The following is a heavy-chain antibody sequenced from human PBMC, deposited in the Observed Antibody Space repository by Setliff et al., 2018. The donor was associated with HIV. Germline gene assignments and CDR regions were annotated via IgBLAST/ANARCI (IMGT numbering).Heavy chain of an antibody. CDR1: GFSVTSHY. Sequence: SETLSLTCTVSGFSVTSHYWGWIRQPPGKGLEWIGHNYYSGSPTYNTSLKSRGSIFLDTSENQVSLNLRSVTAADTATYYCGRHPPTSDYNYNLIFDYWGRGVLITVSS. V-gene: IGHV4-59*02. CDR2: NYYSGSP. D-gene: IGHD1-1*01. J-gene: IGHJ4*02. CDR3: GRHPPTSDYNYNLIFDY.